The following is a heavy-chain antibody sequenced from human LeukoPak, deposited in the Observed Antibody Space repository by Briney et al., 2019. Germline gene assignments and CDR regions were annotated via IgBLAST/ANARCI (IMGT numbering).Heavy chain of an antibody. D-gene: IGHD3-22*01. V-gene: IGHV4-59*07. CDR1: GASIDAYD. Sequence: SGTLSLTCSVSGASIDAYDWSWIGQPPGRGLEWIGYIYHPGSPTYNSSFRSRVTISVDTSKNQFSLRRSSVTAADTAVYYCARGGYYYDSRNYPSFGGLNFAYCGQGSLVTVSS. J-gene: IGHJ4*02. CDR3: ARGGYYYDSRNYPSFGGLNFAY. CDR2: IYHPGSP.